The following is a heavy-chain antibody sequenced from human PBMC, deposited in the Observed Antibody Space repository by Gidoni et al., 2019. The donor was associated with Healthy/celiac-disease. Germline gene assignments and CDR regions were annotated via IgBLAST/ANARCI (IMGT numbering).Heavy chain of an antibody. CDR2: IYYSGST. CDR3: ARHWAITMIVVVIEWFDP. V-gene: IGHV4-39*01. CDR1: GGSISSSSYY. J-gene: IGHJ5*02. D-gene: IGHD3-22*01. Sequence: QLQLQESGPGLVKPSETLSLTCTVSGGSISSSSYYWGWIRQPPGKGLEWIGSIYYSGSTYYNPPLKSRVTISVDTSKNQFSLKLSSVTAADTAVYYCARHWAITMIVVVIEWFDPWGQGTLVTVSS.